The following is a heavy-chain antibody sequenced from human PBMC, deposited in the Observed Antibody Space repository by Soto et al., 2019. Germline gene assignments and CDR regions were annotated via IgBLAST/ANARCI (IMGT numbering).Heavy chain of an antibody. CDR3: ARDGGRHSGGIDY. CDR1: GGTFSSYS. CDR2: IIPIFGTA. J-gene: IGHJ4*02. D-gene: IGHD1-26*01. V-gene: IGHV1-69*01. Sequence: QVQLVQSGAEVKKPGSSVKVSCKAYGGTFSSYSINWVRQAPGQGLEWMGEIIPIFGTANYAQKFQGRVTITADESTSTAYMELSSLRSEDTAVYYCARDGGRHSGGIDYWGQGTRVTVSS.